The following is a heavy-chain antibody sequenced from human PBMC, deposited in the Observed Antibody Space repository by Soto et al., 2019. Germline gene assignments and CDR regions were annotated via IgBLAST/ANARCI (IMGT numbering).Heavy chain of an antibody. CDR3: ARAAAYYGMDV. CDR1: GGSISSGDYY. J-gene: IGHJ6*02. V-gene: IGHV4-30-4*01. Sequence: PSETLSLTCTVSGGSISSGDYYWSWIRQPPGKGLEWIGYIYYSGSTYYNPSLKSRVTISVDTSKNQFSLKLSSVTAADTAVYYCARAAAYYGMDVWGQGTTITVSS. D-gene: IGHD2-15*01. CDR2: IYYSGST.